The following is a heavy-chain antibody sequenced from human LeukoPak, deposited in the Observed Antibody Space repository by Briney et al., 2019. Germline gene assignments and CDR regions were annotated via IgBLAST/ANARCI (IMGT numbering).Heavy chain of an antibody. CDR3: ARMQLDHDAFDI. CDR2: INNDGSST. J-gene: IGHJ3*02. CDR1: GFTFSSYW. V-gene: IGHV3-74*01. Sequence: PGGSLRLSCAASGFTFSSYWMHWVRQAPGKGLVWVSRINNDGSSTSYADFVKGRFTISRDNAKNTLYLQMNSLSAEDTAVYYCARMQLDHDAFDIWGQGTMVSVSS. D-gene: IGHD1-1*01.